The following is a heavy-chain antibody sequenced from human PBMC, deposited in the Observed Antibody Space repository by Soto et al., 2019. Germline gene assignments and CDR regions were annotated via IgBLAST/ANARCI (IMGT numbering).Heavy chain of an antibody. CDR2: IYSGGST. J-gene: IGHJ4*02. D-gene: IGHD3-9*01. V-gene: IGHV3-66*01. CDR3: ARGVYDILTGYPYFDY. CDR1: GFTVSSNY. Sequence: GGSLRLSCAASGFTVSSNYISWVRQAPGKGLEWVSVIYSGGSTYYADSVKGRFTISRDNSKNTLYLQMNSLRAEDTAVYYCARGVYDILTGYPYFDYWGQGTLVTAPQ.